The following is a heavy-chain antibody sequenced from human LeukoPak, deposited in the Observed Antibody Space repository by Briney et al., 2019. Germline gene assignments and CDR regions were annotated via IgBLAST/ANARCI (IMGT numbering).Heavy chain of an antibody. J-gene: IGHJ6*03. CDR2: IRYDGSNK. D-gene: IGHD5-18*01. CDR3: AKDEGPWIQPRSRYYMDV. CDR1: GFTFSSYA. Sequence: GGSLRLSCAASGFTFSSYAMSWVRQAPGKGLEWVAFIRYDGSNKYYADSVKGRFTISRDNSKNTLYLQMNSLRAEDTAVYYCAKDEGPWIQPRSRYYMDVWGKGTTVTISS. V-gene: IGHV3-30*02.